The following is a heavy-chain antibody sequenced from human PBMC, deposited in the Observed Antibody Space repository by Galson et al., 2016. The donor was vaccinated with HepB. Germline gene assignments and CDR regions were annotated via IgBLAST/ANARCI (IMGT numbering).Heavy chain of an antibody. V-gene: IGHV4-31*03. CDR1: GDSITRGAYY. Sequence: TLSLTCIVSGDSITRGAYYWSWIRQHPGKGLEWIGHISYSGSTSYNPSLKSRIIISLDTSKNQFTLKMTSVTAADSAVYSCARDRGSDHGSFDPWGQGTVVTVSS. CDR2: ISYSGST. J-gene: IGHJ5*02. CDR3: ARDRGSDHGSFDP. D-gene: IGHD1-26*01.